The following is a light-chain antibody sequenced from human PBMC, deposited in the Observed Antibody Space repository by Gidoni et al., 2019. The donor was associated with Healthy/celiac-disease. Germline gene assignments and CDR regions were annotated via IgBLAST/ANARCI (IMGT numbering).Light chain of an antibody. Sequence: EIVMTQSPATLSVSQVERATLSCRASQSVSSNVAWYQQKPGQAPRLLIYDASTRANGIPARFSGSGSGTEVTLTISSLQSEDFAVYYCQQYNNWPPWTFGQGTKVEIK. V-gene: IGKV3-15*01. CDR2: DAS. J-gene: IGKJ1*01. CDR1: QSVSSN. CDR3: QQYNNWPPWT.